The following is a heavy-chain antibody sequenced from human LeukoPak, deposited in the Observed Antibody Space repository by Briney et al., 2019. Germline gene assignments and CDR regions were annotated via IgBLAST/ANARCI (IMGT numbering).Heavy chain of an antibody. V-gene: IGHV4-59*01. Sequence: SETLSLTCTVSGGSISSYYWGWIRQPPGKGLEWIGYIYYSGSTNYNPSLKSRVTISVDTSKNQFSLKLSSVTAADTAVYYCARGPYYYDSSSFDYWGQGTLVTVSS. CDR1: GGSISSYY. J-gene: IGHJ4*02. CDR3: ARGPYYYDSSSFDY. CDR2: IYYSGST. D-gene: IGHD3-22*01.